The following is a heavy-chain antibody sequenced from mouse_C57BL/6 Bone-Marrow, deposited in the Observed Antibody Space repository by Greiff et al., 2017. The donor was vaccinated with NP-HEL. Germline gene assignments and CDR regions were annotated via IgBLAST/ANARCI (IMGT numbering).Heavy chain of an antibody. CDR2: IWSGGST. D-gene: IGHD1-1*01. V-gene: IGHV2-2*01. Sequence: QVQLKESGPGLVQPSQSLSITCTVSGFSLTSYGVHWVRQSPGKGLEWLGVIWSGGSTDYNAAFISRLSISKDNSKSQVFFKMNSLQADDTAIYYCARNPLITTVVATRYFDVWGTGTTVTVSS. J-gene: IGHJ1*03. CDR1: GFSLTSYG. CDR3: ARNPLITTVVATRYFDV.